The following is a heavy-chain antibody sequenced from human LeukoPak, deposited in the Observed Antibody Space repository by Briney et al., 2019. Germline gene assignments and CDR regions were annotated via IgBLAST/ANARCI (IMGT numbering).Heavy chain of an antibody. D-gene: IGHD5-24*01. CDR2: ISTNGGST. CDR3: AGDTRWYRGIYY. CDR1: GVTFSTYA. J-gene: IGHJ4*02. V-gene: IGHV3-64*01. Sequence: PGGSLRLSCAASGVTFSTYAMDWVRQAPGKGLEYVSAISTNGGSTYYANSVKGRFTISRDNSKYTLYLQMGSLRAEDMAVYYCAGDTRWYRGIYYWGQGTLVTVSS.